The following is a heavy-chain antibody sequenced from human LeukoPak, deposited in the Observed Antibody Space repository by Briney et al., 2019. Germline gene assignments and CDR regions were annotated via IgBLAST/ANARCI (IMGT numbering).Heavy chain of an antibody. D-gene: IGHD1-1*01. CDR1: VLTPSSFA. J-gene: IGHJ3*01. CDR3: ARERGTYRDAFDV. CDR2: ISSSGSTM. V-gene: IGHV3-48*03. Sequence: GGSLRLSCAASVLTPSSFAMNWVRQAPGKGLEWISYISSSGSTMYYADSVNGRFTISRDNAKDSLYLQMNSLRAEDTAVYYCARERGTYRDAFDVWGQGTMVTVSS.